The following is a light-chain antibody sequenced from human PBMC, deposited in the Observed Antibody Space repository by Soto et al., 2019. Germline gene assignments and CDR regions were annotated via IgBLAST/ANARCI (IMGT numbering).Light chain of an antibody. CDR1: QTISSW. V-gene: IGKV1-5*03. J-gene: IGKJ1*01. CDR3: QHYNSYSEA. CDR2: KAS. Sequence: DIQMTQSPSTLSASVRDRVTFTCRASQTISSWLAWFQQRPVRAPKLLIYKASTLKSGVPSRFSGSGSGTEFTLTISSLQPDDFATYYCQHYNSYSEAFGQGTKVDNK.